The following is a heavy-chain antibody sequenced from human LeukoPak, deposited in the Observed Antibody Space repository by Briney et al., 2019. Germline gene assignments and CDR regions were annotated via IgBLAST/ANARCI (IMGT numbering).Heavy chain of an antibody. CDR2: ISGSGGST. D-gene: IGHD4-17*01. V-gene: IGHV3-23*01. CDR1: GFTFSTYA. CDR3: AKLRGDYAYDYNYYMDV. Sequence: GGSLRLSCAASGFTFSTYAMTWLRQAPGKGLDWVSIISGSGGSTYYADSVSGRFTISRDNSKSTLFLQMNSLRAEDTAVYYCAKLRGDYAYDYNYYMDVWGKGTTVAVSS. J-gene: IGHJ6*03.